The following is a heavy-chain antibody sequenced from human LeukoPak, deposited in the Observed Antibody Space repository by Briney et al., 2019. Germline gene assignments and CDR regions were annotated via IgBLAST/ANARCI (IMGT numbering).Heavy chain of an antibody. Sequence: PSETLSLTCTVSGGSISSYYWSWIRQPPGKGLEWIWYIYYSGSTNYNPSLKSRVTISVDTSKNQFSLKLSSVTAADTAVYYCASSSGSYWDYFDYWGQGTLVTVSS. CDR3: ASSSGSYWDYFDY. D-gene: IGHD1-26*01. CDR2: IYYSGST. V-gene: IGHV4-59*08. CDR1: GGSISSYY. J-gene: IGHJ4*02.